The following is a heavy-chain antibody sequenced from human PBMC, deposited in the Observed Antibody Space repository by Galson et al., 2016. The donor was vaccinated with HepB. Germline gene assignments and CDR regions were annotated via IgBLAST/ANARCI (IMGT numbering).Heavy chain of an antibody. J-gene: IGHJ5*02. CDR2: ISGGGDNT. D-gene: IGHD2-2*01. Sequence: SLRLSCAASGFTFSSYAMSWLRQAPGKGLEWVSAISGGGDNTYYADSVKGRFTISRDNSNNTLYLRMDSLRAEDTAIYYCAGDCSRVSCYRGFGPWGQGTLVTVSS. CDR3: AGDCSRVSCYRGFGP. CDR1: GFTFSSYA. V-gene: IGHV3-23*01.